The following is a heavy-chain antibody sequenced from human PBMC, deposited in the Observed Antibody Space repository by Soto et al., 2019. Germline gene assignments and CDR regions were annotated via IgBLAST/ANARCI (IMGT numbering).Heavy chain of an antibody. J-gene: IGHJ4*02. Sequence: QVQLQESGPGLVKPSETPSLTCTVSGGSISGHYWSWIRQPPGKGLECIGYIYYTGTTTYNPSLESRVTISLDTSKNQFSLRLSSVTAADTAVYYCARLSSIGDYAHWGQGTLVTVSS. V-gene: IGHV4-59*08. CDR3: ARLSSIGDYAH. D-gene: IGHD4-17*01. CDR2: IYYTGTT. CDR1: GGSISGHY.